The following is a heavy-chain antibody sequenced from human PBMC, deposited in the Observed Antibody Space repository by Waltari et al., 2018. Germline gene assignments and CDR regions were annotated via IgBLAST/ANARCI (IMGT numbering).Heavy chain of an antibody. J-gene: IGHJ3*01. Sequence: QLHLQESGPGLVKPSETLYLTCSVSGGSITNNRHYWGWIRQTPGKGLEWIATISYTGATYHNPSLKSRVTISGDTSKNQFSLKLTSVTAADTAVYYCATYIGASIGTAAFDVWGRGALVTVSS. V-gene: IGHV4-39*01. CDR2: ISYTGAT. D-gene: IGHD3-16*01. CDR3: ATYIGASIGTAAFDV. CDR1: GGSITNNRHY.